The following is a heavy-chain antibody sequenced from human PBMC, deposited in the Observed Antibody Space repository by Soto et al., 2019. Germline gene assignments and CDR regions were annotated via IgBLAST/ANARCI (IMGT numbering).Heavy chain of an antibody. Sequence: QVQLQESGPGLVKPSETLSLTCTVSGGSTHSYYWAWIRQPPGKGLEWMGYVYSNGDTNYNPSLKSRVTIAVDASKNQFSLKLTSVTPADTAVYYCARGHGHGGSSFDFWGQGTLVTVSS. CDR1: GGSTHSYY. D-gene: IGHD2-15*01. CDR3: ARGHGHGGSSFDF. V-gene: IGHV4-59*01. CDR2: VYSNGDT. J-gene: IGHJ4*02.